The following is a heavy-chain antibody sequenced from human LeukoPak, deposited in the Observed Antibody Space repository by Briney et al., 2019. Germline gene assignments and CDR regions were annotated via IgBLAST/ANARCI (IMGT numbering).Heavy chain of an antibody. CDR3: ARGSRITMIVVVQGWFDP. D-gene: IGHD3-22*01. CDR1: GFTFSSYA. Sequence: GGSLRLSCAASGFTFSSYAMHWVRQAPGKGLEWVAVISYDGSNKYYADSVKGRFTISGDNSKNTLYLQMNSLRAEDTAVYYCARGSRITMIVVVQGWFDPWGQGTLVTVSS. CDR2: ISYDGSNK. J-gene: IGHJ5*02. V-gene: IGHV3-30-3*01.